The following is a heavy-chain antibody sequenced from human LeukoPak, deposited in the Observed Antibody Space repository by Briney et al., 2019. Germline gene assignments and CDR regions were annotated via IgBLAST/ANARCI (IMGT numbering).Heavy chain of an antibody. Sequence: GSLRLSCAASGFTFSDYYMSWIRQPPGKGLEWIGSIYYSGSTYYNPSLKSRVTISVDTSKNQFSLKLSSVTAADTAVYYCAREVADGSGSYYRDAFDYWGQGTLVTVSS. CDR2: IYYSGST. J-gene: IGHJ4*02. V-gene: IGHV4-38-2*02. CDR3: AREVADGSGSYYRDAFDY. CDR1: GFTFSDYY. D-gene: IGHD3-10*01.